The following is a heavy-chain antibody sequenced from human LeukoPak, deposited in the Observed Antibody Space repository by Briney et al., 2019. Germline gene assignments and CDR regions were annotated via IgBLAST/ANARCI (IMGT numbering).Heavy chain of an antibody. V-gene: IGHV1-69*13. CDR2: IIPIFGTA. D-gene: IGHD2-15*01. CDR3: AREGEGLGYCSGGTCSWYFDI. Sequence: ASVKVSCKASGGTFSSYAISWVRQAPGQGLEWMGGIIPIFGTANYAQKFQDRVTFTADESTSTANMELRSLKSEDTAVYFCAREGEGLGYCSGGTCSWYFDIWGRGTLVTVSS. J-gene: IGHJ2*01. CDR1: GGTFSSYA.